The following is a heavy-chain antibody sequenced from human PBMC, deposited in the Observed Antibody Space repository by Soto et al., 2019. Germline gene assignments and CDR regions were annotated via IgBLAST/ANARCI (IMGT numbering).Heavy chain of an antibody. CDR2: TYFRSKWYN. Sequence: SQTLSLTCAISGDSVSSNTASWNWIRQSPSRGLEWLGRTYFRSKWYNDYAVSVKSRIIINPDTSNNQFSMQLNSVTPEDTAVYFCAKGDNLGPKTGYAFDPWGQGIMVTVSS. D-gene: IGHD5-12*01. V-gene: IGHV6-1*01. CDR3: AKGDNLGPKTGYAFDP. CDR1: GDSVSSNTAS. J-gene: IGHJ5*02.